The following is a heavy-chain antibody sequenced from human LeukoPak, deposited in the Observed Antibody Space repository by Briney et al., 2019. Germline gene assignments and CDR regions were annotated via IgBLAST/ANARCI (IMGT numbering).Heavy chain of an antibody. CDR3: ARDLYDYGDYRSYYYYGMDV. CDR1: GGTFSSYA. V-gene: IGHV1-69*01. D-gene: IGHD4-17*01. Sequence: SVKVSCKASGGTFSSYAITWVRQAPGQGLEWMGGIIPMFGTGKYAQKFQGRVTITADESTSTAYMELSSLRSEDTAVYYCARDLYDYGDYRSYYYYGMDVWGQGTTVTVSS. J-gene: IGHJ6*02. CDR2: IIPMFGTG.